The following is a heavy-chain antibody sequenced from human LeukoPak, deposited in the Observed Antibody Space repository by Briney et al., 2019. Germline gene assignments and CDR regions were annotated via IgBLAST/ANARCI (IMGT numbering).Heavy chain of an antibody. CDR1: GFTFSSYA. CDR3: AKEEYGVGLYYFDY. Sequence: PGGSLRLSXAASGFTFSSYAMSWVRQAPGKGLEWVSAISGSGGSTYYADSVKGRFTISRDNSKDTLYLQMNSLRAEDTAVYYCAKEEYGVGLYYFDYWGQGTLVTVSS. D-gene: IGHD2-8*01. CDR2: ISGSGGST. J-gene: IGHJ4*02. V-gene: IGHV3-23*01.